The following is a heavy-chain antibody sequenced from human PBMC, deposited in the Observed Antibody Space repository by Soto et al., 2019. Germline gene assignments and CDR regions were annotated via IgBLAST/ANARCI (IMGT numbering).Heavy chain of an antibody. J-gene: IGHJ4*02. CDR1: GFTFSIHE. CDR2: ISSIGVAT. CDR3: DREGRVGGIDY. Sequence: GGSLRLSCAASGFTFSIHEMNWVRQAPGKGLEWVSYISSIGVATYYADSVKGRFTISRDNAKNSLYLQMNSLRAEDTAVYYCDREGRVGGIDYWGQGTPVTVYS. V-gene: IGHV3-48*03. D-gene: IGHD6-19*01.